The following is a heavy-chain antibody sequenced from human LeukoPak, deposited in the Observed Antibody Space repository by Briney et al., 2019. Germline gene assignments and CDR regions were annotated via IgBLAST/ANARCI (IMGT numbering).Heavy chain of an antibody. V-gene: IGHV3-49*04. CDR2: IRSKAYGGTT. D-gene: IGHD3-22*01. CDR3: TRDHLGYYYDSSGSWY. Sequence: PGGSLRLSCTASGFTFGDYAMSWVRQAPGKGLEWVGFIRSKAYGGTTEYAASVKGRFTISRDDSKSIAYLQMNSLKTEDTAVYYCTRDHLGYYYDSSGSWYWGQGTLVTVSS. J-gene: IGHJ4*02. CDR1: GFTFGDYA.